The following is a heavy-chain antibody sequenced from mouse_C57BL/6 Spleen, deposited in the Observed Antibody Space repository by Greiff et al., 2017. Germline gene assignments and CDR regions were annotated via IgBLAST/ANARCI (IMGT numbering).Heavy chain of an antibody. CDR1: GYSITSGYD. J-gene: IGHJ4*01. D-gene: IGHD3-1*01. CDR2: ISYSGST. V-gene: IGHV3-1*01. CDR3: ARGGYDYYAMDY. Sequence: DVMLVESGPGMVKPSQSLSLTCTVTGYSITSGYDWHWIRHFPGNKLEWMGYISYSGSTNYNPSLKSRISITHDTSKNHFFLKLNSVTTEDTATYYCARGGYDYYAMDYWGQGTSVTVSS.